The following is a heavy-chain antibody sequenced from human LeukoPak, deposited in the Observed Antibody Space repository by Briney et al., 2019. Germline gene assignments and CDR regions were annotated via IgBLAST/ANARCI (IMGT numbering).Heavy chain of an antibody. D-gene: IGHD3-10*01. CDR3: AHYRGYGQHDS. V-gene: IGHV3-23*01. CDR2: ISSGVDAT. CDR1: GFTFSNAW. J-gene: IGHJ4*02. Sequence: GGSLRLSCAASGFTFSNAWMNWVRQAPGKGLEWVSGISSGVDATYYADSVKGRFTISRDSSKNTLYLQMNSLRADDTAVYYCAHYRGYGQHDSWGQGTLVTVSS.